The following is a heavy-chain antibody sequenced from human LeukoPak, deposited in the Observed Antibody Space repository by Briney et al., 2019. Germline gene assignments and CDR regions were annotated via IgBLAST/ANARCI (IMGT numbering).Heavy chain of an antibody. CDR2: VYDNGHT. D-gene: IGHD5-18*01. Sequence: PSETLSLTCDVSGGSISSGVHYWSWIRQSAGKGLEWIGRVYDNGHTIYNPSLKSRLTISVDTSKNQFSLKLTSVTAADTAVYYCASVDTSMAERSFDLWGPGTMVTVSS. CDR1: GGSISSGVHY. CDR3: ASVDTSMAERSFDL. V-gene: IGHV4-61*02. J-gene: IGHJ3*01.